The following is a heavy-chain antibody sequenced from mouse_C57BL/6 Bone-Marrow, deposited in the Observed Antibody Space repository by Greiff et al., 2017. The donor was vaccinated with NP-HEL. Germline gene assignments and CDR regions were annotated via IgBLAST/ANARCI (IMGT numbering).Heavy chain of an antibody. CDR3: ARSPYYSNRYWYFDV. CDR2: INYDGSST. D-gene: IGHD2-5*01. J-gene: IGHJ1*03. CDR1: GFTFSDYY. V-gene: IGHV5-16*01. Sequence: DVQLQESEGGLVQPGSSMKLSCTASGFTFSDYYMAWVRQVPEKGLEWVANINYDGSSTYYLDSLKSRFIISRDNAKNILYLQMSSPKSEDTATYYCARSPYYSNRYWYFDVWGTGTTVTVSS.